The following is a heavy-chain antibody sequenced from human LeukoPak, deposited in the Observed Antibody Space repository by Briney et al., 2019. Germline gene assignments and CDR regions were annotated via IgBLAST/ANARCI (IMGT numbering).Heavy chain of an antibody. V-gene: IGHV4-30-4*01. J-gene: IGHJ4*02. CDR3: ARKSIAAAGRIGY. CDR2: IYYSGST. Sequence: SETLSLTCTVSGGSISSGDYYWSWIRQPPGKGLEWIGYIYYSGSTYYNPSLKSRVTISVDTSKNQFSLKLSSVTAADTAVYYCARKSIAAAGRIGYWGQGTLVTVSS. D-gene: IGHD6-13*01. CDR1: GGSISSGDYY.